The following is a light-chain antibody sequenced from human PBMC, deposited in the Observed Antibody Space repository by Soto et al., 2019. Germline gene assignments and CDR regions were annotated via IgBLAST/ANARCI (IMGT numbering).Light chain of an antibody. J-gene: IGKJ1*01. CDR2: KAS. CDR3: QQYNTYWT. V-gene: IGKV1-5*03. CDR1: QSISTW. Sequence: DIQMTQSPSTLSASVGDRVTITCRASQSISTWLAWYPQKPGKAPKLLIYKASSLESGVPSRFSGSGSGTEFTLTISSLQPDDFGTYYCQQYNTYWTFGQGTKVEVK.